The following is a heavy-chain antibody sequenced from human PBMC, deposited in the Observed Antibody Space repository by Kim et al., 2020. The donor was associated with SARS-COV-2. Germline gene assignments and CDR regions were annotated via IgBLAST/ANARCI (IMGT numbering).Heavy chain of an antibody. CDR3: ARGDSSGWYGIHYFDY. J-gene: IGHJ4*02. V-gene: IGHV4-39*01. Sequence: SLKSRVTISVDTSKNQFSLKLSSVTAADTAVYYCARGDSSGWYGIHYFDYWGQGTLVTVSS. D-gene: IGHD6-19*01.